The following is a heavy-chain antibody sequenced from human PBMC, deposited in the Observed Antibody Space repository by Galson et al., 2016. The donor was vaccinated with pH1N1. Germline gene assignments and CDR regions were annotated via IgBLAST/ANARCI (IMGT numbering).Heavy chain of an antibody. CDR1: GFTFSYHA. CDR2: ISGLGVKT. Sequence: SLRLSCAASGFTFSYHAMTWVRQAPGKGLEWVSGISGLGVKTYYADSVRGRFIISRDNSKSTLSLHVNSLRAEDTAVYYCARVVNYYDSSGDDAVAIWGQGTVVTVSS. D-gene: IGHD3-22*01. CDR3: ARVVNYYDSSGDDAVAI. J-gene: IGHJ3*02. V-gene: IGHV3-23*01.